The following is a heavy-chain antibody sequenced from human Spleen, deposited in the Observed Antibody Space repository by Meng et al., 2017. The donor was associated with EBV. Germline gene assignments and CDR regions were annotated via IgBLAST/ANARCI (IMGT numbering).Heavy chain of an antibody. D-gene: IGHD2-8*02. CDR1: GGSISSGAYA. V-gene: IGHV4-30-2*01. Sequence: QLQLQESGSGLVKPSQPLSLTCAVSGGSISSGAYAWSWIRQPPGKGLEWIGYIYNSGSTYYNPSLKSPVTISVDRSKNQFSLKLSSVTAADTAVYYCARYGGTGTYYFDYWGQGTLVTVSS. J-gene: IGHJ4*02. CDR2: IYNSGST. CDR3: ARYGGTGTYYFDY.